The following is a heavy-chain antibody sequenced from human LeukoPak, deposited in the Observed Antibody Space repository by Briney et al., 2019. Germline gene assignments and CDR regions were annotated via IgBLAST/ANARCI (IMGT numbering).Heavy chain of an antibody. CDR3: AKFSSSGWSRSTNK. CDR2: ISGSGGST. J-gene: IGHJ4*02. CDR1: GFTFSSYG. V-gene: IGHV3-23*01. D-gene: IGHD6-19*01. Sequence: GGTLRLSCAASGFTFSSYGMSWVRQAPGKGLEWVSAISGSGGSTYYADSVKGRVTISRDNSKKTLYLQMNSLRPEDTAVYYCAKFSSSGWSRSTNKWGQGTLVAVSS.